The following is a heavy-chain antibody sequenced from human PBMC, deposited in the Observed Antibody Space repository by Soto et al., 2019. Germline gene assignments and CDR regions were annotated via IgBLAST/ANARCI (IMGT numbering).Heavy chain of an antibody. Sequence: QVQLVQSGPEVKKPGASVKVSCEASGYTFTTSGISWVRQAPGQGLEWMGWISTYNGDTNSAQKFQGRVTMTADTSTGQVYMELMSLKSDDTAVYYCARQGSWPYYYYGLDVWGQGTTVTVSS. CDR1: GYTFTTSG. CDR3: ARQGSWPYYYYGLDV. D-gene: IGHD1-26*01. J-gene: IGHJ6*02. CDR2: ISTYNGDT. V-gene: IGHV1-18*01.